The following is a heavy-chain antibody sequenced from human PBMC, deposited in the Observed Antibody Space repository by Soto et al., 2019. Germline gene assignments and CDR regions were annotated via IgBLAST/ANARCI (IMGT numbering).Heavy chain of an antibody. D-gene: IGHD4-17*01. CDR1: GGSINSSNYC. V-gene: IGHV4-39*01. J-gene: IGHJ3*02. Sequence: QLQLQESGPGLVNPSGTLSLTCTVSGGSINSSNYCWGWIRQPPGKGLEWIGNIYSSGNTYYNPPLKSRATISIHTSQNPFSPKLNSVTAADPALYYCARAYLIYGDYLVDAFDIWAQGTMVTVSS. CDR3: ARAYLIYGDYLVDAFDI. CDR2: IYSSGNT.